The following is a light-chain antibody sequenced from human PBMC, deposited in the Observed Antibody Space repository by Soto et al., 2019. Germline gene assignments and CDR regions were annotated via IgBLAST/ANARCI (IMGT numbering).Light chain of an antibody. V-gene: IGKV3-15*01. CDR3: QQYNNWPWT. J-gene: IGKJ1*01. CDR1: QSFSSSY. CDR2: GAS. Sequence: EIVLTQSPGTLSFSPGERSSRSCRPSQSFSSSYLAWYQQKPGQAPRLLIYGASTRATGIPARFSGSGSGTEFTLTISSLQSEDFAVYYCQQYNNWPWTFGQGTKVDIK.